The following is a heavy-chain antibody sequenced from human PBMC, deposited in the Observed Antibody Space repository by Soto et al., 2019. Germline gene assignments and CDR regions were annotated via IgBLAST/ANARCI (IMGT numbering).Heavy chain of an antibody. D-gene: IGHD6-13*01. J-gene: IGHJ5*02. CDR1: GGSISSSSYY. CDR2: IYYSGST. CDR3: ARQTQGYSSSPNCFDP. V-gene: IGHV4-39*01. Sequence: PSETLSLTCTVSGGSISSSSYYWGWIRQPPGKGLEWIGSIYYSGSTYYNPSLKSRVTISVDTSKHQFSLKLSSVTAADTAVYYCARQTQGYSSSPNCFDPWCQGTLVTVSS.